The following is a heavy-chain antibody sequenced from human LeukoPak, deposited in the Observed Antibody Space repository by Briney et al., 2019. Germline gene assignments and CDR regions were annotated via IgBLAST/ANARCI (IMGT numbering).Heavy chain of an antibody. D-gene: IGHD4-23*01. CDR2: INPKTGVT. Sequence: ASVKVSCKASGYTFTGYYMHWVRQAPGQGLEWMGWINPKTGVTNYAQRFQGRVTVTTDTSISTAYMDLSNLRSDDTALYYGARGPTVVTPDYWGQGTLVTVSS. CDR3: ARGPTVVTPDY. CDR1: GYTFTGYY. J-gene: IGHJ4*02. V-gene: IGHV1-2*02.